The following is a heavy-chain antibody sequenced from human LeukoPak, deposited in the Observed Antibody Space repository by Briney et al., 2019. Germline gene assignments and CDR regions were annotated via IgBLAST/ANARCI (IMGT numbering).Heavy chain of an antibody. D-gene: IGHD2-2*01. J-gene: IGHJ1*01. CDR1: GGSINTGSFY. CDR3: ARDPASTKGPSYF. V-gene: IGHV4-61*02. CDR2: VYTSGIT. Sequence: SGTLSLTCAVSGGSINTGSFYWSWIRQPAGKGLEWIGRVYTSGITNYNPSLKSRVTISVDTSKNQFSLKLSSVTAADTAVYYCARDPASTKGPSYF.